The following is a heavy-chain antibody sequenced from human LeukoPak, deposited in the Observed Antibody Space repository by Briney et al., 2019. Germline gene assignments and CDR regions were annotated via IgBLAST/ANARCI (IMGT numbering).Heavy chain of an antibody. CDR1: GGSISSGGYY. V-gene: IGHV4-31*03. CDR3: ARRRKSSTLDY. D-gene: IGHD3-10*01. Sequence: SETLSLTCTVSGGSISSGGYYWSWIRQHPGKGLELVGNIYYSGTTYYNPSLKSRVTISVATSKNQFSLKLSSVTAADTVVYYCARRRKSSTLDYWGQGTLVTVSS. CDR2: IYYSGTT. J-gene: IGHJ4*02.